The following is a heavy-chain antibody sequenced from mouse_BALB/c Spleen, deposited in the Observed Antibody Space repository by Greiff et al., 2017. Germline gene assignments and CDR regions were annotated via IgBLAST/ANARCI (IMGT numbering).Heavy chain of an antibody. CDR2: IWAGGST. D-gene: IGHD2-14*01. CDR3: ATVRQGAWFAY. Sequence: VQVVESGPGLVAPSQSLSITCTVSGFSLTSYGVHWVRQPPGKGLEWLGVIWAGGSTNYNSALMSRLSISKDNSKSQVFLKMNSLQTDDTAMYYCATVRQGAWFAYWGQGTLVTVSA. J-gene: IGHJ3*01. CDR1: GFSLTSYG. V-gene: IGHV2-9*02.